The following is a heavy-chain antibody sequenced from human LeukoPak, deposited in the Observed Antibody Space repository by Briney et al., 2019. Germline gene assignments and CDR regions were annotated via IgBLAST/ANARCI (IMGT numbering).Heavy chain of an antibody. V-gene: IGHV3-13*05. CDR3: AGQARPGSAEGAFDI. D-gene: IGHD2-2*01. CDR1: GFTFSSYD. CDR2: ISTAGDP. J-gene: IGHJ3*02. Sequence: GGSLRLSCAASGFTFSSYDMHWVRQDKGKGLEWVSAISTAGDPYYLGSVKGRFTISRENAKNSFYLQMNSLRAGDTAVYYCAGQARPGSAEGAFDIWGQGTMLTVSS.